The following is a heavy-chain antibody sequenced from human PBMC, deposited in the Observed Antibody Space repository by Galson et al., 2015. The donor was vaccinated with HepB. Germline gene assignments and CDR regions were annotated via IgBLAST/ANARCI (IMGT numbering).Heavy chain of an antibody. CDR2: INTGNGNT. V-gene: IGHV1-3*04. CDR1: GYTFTSYA. D-gene: IGHD2-8*01. Sequence: SVKVSCKASGYTFTSYAMHWVRQAPGQRLEWMGWINTGNGNTKYSQKFQGRVTITRDTSASTAYMELGSLRSEDTAVYYCARGSYVLMVYDDAFDIWGQGTMVTVSS. J-gene: IGHJ3*02. CDR3: ARGSYVLMVYDDAFDI.